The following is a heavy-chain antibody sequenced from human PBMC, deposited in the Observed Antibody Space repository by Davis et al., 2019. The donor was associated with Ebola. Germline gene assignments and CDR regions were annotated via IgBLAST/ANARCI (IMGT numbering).Heavy chain of an antibody. D-gene: IGHD6-13*01. J-gene: IGHJ4*02. Sequence: ASVKVSCKASGYTFTGYYMHWVRQAPGQGLEWMGRINPNSGNTNYAQKLQGRVTMTTDTSTSTAYMELRSLRSDDTAVYYCARDPDPRIAAAGLDYWGQGTPVTVSS. CDR2: INPNSGNT. CDR3: ARDPDPRIAAAGLDY. V-gene: IGHV1-2*06. CDR1: GYTFTGYY.